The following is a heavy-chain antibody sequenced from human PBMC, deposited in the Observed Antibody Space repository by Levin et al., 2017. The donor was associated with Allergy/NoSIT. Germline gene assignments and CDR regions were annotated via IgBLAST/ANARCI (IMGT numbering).Heavy chain of an antibody. CDR1: GDTISDNNAA. CDR3: ARGNSRWFAP. Sequence: SQTLSLTCAISGDTISDNNAAWNWIRQSPSRGLEWLGRTYYRSQWSSDYAVSVKRRITINPDTSKNQFSLKLNSVSPGDTAVYYCARGNSRWFAPWGQGTLVTVSS. J-gene: IGHJ5*02. CDR2: TYYRSQWSS. V-gene: IGHV6-1*01.